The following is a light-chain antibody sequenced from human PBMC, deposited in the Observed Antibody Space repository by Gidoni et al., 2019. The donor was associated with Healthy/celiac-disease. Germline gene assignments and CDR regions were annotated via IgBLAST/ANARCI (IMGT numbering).Light chain of an antibody. CDR1: QSISSW. J-gene: IGKJ1*01. V-gene: IGKV1-5*01. Sequence: DIQMTQSPSTLSASVGDRVTITGRASQSISSWLAWYQQKPGKAPKLLIYEASSLESGVPSRFSGSGSGTEFTLTISSLQPDDFATYYCQQYNSYSPTFGQGTKVEIK. CDR3: QQYNSYSPT. CDR2: EAS.